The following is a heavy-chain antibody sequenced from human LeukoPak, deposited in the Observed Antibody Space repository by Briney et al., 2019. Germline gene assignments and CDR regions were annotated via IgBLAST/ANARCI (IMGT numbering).Heavy chain of an antibody. Sequence: PGGSLRLSCAASGFTFSSYTMNWVRQAPGKGLEWLSYITSSSSTIYYADSGKGRFTISRDNAKNSLYLQMNSLRDEDTAVYYCARRSYNDYWGRGTLVTVSS. CDR3: ARRSYNDY. J-gene: IGHJ4*02. CDR2: ITSSSSTI. D-gene: IGHD1-1*01. V-gene: IGHV3-48*02. CDR1: GFTFSSYT.